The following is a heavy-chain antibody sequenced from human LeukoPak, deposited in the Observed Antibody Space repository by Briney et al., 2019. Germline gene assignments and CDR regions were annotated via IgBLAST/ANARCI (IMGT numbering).Heavy chain of an antibody. D-gene: IGHD2-8*01. Sequence: ASVKVSCKASGYTFTSYAMHWVRQAPGQRLERMGWINAGNGNTKYSQKFQGRVTITRDTSASTAYMELSSLRSEDTAVYYCASSPPFQDIVLMVYAWQFDYWGQGTLVTVSS. V-gene: IGHV1-3*01. CDR3: ASSPPFQDIVLMVYAWQFDY. CDR2: INAGNGNT. CDR1: GYTFTSYA. J-gene: IGHJ4*02.